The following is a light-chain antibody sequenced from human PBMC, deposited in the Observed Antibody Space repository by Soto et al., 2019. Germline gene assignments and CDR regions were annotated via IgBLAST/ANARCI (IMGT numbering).Light chain of an antibody. V-gene: IGLV3-21*02. CDR3: HVWDTGSDHVV. J-gene: IGLJ2*01. Sequence: SYELTQPPSVSVAPGQTARITCGGNNIGSKSVHWYQQKPGQAPVLVVYDDSVRPSGIPERFSGSNSGNTATLTISRVEAGDEADSYCHVWDTGSDHVVFGGGTKLTVL. CDR2: DDS. CDR1: NIGSKS.